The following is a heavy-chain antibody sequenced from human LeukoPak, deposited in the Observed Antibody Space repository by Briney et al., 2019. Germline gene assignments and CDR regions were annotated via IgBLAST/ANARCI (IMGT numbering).Heavy chain of an antibody. CDR1: GFTFSSYG. V-gene: IGHV3-30*03. CDR2: ISYDGSNK. D-gene: IGHD4-23*01. CDR3: ARGGYGGSLFDY. J-gene: IGHJ4*02. Sequence: GRSLRLSCAASGFTFSSYGMHWVRQAPGKGLEWVAVISYDGSNKYYADSVKGRFTISRDNSKNTLYLQMNSLRAEDTAVYYCARGGYGGSLFDYWGQGTLVTVSS.